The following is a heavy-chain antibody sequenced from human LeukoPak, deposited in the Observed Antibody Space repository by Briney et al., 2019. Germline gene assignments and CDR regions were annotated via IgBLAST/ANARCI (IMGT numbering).Heavy chain of an antibody. Sequence: PSETLSLTCTVSGGSISSYYWSWIRQPPGKGLEWVGYIYYSGSTSYNPSLRSRVTISVDTSKNQFSLKVSSVTASDTAVYYCARGNPSSGDAFDIWGRGTKVTVSS. CDR1: GGSISSYY. CDR3: ARGNPSSGDAFDI. J-gene: IGHJ3*02. CDR2: IYYSGST. V-gene: IGHV4-59*08. D-gene: IGHD6-19*01.